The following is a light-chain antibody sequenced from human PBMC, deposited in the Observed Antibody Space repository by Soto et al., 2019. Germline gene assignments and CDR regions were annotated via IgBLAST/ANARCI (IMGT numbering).Light chain of an antibody. V-gene: IGKV1-39*01. CDR3: QQSYSSSATI. CDR2: DAS. J-gene: IGKJ2*01. Sequence: DIQMTQSPSSLSASVGDRVTITCRASQSIDTFLNWYQHKPGKAPTLLIYDASSLQSGVPSRFSGSGSGRDFTLTITRLQPEDFATYYCQQSYSSSATIFGQGTKLEI. CDR1: QSIDTF.